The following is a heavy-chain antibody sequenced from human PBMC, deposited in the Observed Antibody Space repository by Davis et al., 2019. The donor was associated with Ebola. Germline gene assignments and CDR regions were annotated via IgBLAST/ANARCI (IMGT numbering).Heavy chain of an antibody. Sequence: MPSETLSLTCTVSGGSIRSSSHYWGWTRQPPGKGLEWMGSIFRTGTTPYNPSLKRRVTISVDTSKNKFSLKLSSVTAADTAVYYCARGQHGFWSGYYAGRWFGPWGQGTLVTVSS. V-gene: IGHV4-39*07. J-gene: IGHJ5*02. D-gene: IGHD3-3*01. CDR2: IFRTGTT. CDR3: ARGQHGFWSGYYAGRWFGP. CDR1: GGSIRSSSHY.